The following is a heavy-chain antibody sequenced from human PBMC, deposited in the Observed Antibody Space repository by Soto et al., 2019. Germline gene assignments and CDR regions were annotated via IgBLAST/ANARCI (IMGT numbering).Heavy chain of an antibody. V-gene: IGHV4-34*01. J-gene: IGHJ4*02. D-gene: IGHD6-19*01. Sequence: SGTLSLTRAFSGGSFSVYYWILILKPQGRGLEWIVEINHFGSTNYIPSLKILVTISVDTSKNSLYLQMNSLRAEDTSLYYCAKSHTTSGWNVATDFWGQGTRVTGSS. CDR3: AKSHTTSGWNVATDF. CDR2: INHFGST. CDR1: GGSFSVYY.